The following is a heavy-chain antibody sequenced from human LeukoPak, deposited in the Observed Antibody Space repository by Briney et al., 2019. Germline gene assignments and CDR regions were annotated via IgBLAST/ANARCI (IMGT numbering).Heavy chain of an antibody. J-gene: IGHJ3*02. D-gene: IGHD6-19*01. CDR1: GFTFSSYA. Sequence: GGSLRLSCAASGFTFSSYAMHWVRQAPGKGLEWVAVISYDGSNKYYADSVKGRFTISRDNSKNALYLEMNNLRPEDTAVYYCARGTYSSGRCDVFDIWGQGTMVSVSS. CDR3: ARGTYSSGRCDVFDI. V-gene: IGHV3-30-3*01. CDR2: ISYDGSNK.